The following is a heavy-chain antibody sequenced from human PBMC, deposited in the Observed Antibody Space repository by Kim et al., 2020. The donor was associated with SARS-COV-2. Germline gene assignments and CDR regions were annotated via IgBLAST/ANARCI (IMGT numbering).Heavy chain of an antibody. Sequence: GESLKISCKGSGYSFTSYWISWVRQMPGKGLEWMGRIDPSDSYTNYSPSFQGHVTISADKSISTAYLQWSSLKASDTAMYYCARQRSSGYDPEAYYYYYGMDVWGQGTTVTVSS. CDR3: ARQRSSGYDPEAYYYYYGMDV. CDR1: GYSFTSYW. CDR2: IDPSDSYT. V-gene: IGHV5-10-1*01. J-gene: IGHJ6*02. D-gene: IGHD5-12*01.